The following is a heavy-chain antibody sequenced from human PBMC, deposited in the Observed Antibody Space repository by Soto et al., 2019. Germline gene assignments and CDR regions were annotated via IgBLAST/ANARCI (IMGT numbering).Heavy chain of an antibody. D-gene: IGHD2-2*01. CDR2: IIPMSDSP. J-gene: IGHJ5*02. CDR1: GGAFHSSA. CDR3: ARVVPGAEAWFGP. Sequence: ASVKVSCKVSGGAFHSSALNWVRQAPGQGLEWIGGIIPMSDSPNYAQEFQGRVTIIADISTTTAYMELRNLRSDDTAVYYCARVVPGAEAWFGPWGQGTLVTVSS. V-gene: IGHV1-69*06.